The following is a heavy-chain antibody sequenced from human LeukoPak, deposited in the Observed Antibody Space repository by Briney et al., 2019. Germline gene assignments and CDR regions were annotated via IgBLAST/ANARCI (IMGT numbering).Heavy chain of an antibody. CDR2: IFASGTT. V-gene: IGHV4-4*07. CDR1: GGSISTYS. D-gene: IGHD6-13*01. J-gene: IGHJ3*02. CDR3: ARGHRAAAGLLGDAFDI. Sequence: SKTLSLTCTVSGGSISTYSWNWIRQPAGKGLEWIGRIFASGTTKYNPSLKSRVTISLDTSKNQFSLKLSSVTAADTAVYYCARGHRAAAGLLGDAFDIWGQGTMVTVSS.